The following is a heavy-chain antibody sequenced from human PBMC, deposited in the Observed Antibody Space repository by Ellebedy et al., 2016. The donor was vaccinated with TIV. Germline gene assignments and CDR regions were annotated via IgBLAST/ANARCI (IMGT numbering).Heavy chain of an antibody. Sequence: GGSLRLXXAASGFTFSSYSMNWVRQAPGKGLEWVSYISSSSSTIYYADSVKGRFTISRDNAKNSLYLQMNSLRDEDTAVYYCARDRGAAADLFFDYWGQGTLVTVSS. CDR3: ARDRGAAADLFFDY. D-gene: IGHD6-13*01. CDR1: GFTFSSYS. CDR2: ISSSSSTI. J-gene: IGHJ4*02. V-gene: IGHV3-48*02.